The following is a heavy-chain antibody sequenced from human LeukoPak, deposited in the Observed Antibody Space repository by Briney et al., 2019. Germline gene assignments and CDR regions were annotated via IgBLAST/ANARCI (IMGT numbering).Heavy chain of an antibody. V-gene: IGHV1-18*01. D-gene: IGHD3-3*01. Sequence: AASVKVSCKASGYTFTSYDINWVRQAPGQGLEWMGWISAYNGNTNYAQKLQGRVTMTTDTSTSTAYMELRSLRSDDTAVYYCARALPPYDFWSGYYLQFDYWGQGTLVTVSS. CDR2: ISAYNGNT. CDR1: GYTFTSYD. CDR3: ARALPPYDFWSGYYLQFDY. J-gene: IGHJ4*02.